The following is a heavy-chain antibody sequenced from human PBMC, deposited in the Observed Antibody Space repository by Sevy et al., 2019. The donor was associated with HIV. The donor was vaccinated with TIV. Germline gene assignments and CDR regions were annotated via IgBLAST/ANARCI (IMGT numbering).Heavy chain of an antibody. J-gene: IGHJ6*02. CDR1: GGSISSGVYY. CDR2: IHYTGST. D-gene: IGHD6-13*01. CDR3: GRDRLGATAEYMWLNYYYYGMDV. Sequence: SETLSLTCTVSGGSISSGVYYWSWIRQPPGKDLEWIGYIHYTGSTFYNPSLKSRITISLDTSKNQFSLKLSPVTAADTAVYYCGRDRLGATAEYMWLNYYYYGMDVWGQGTTVTVSS. V-gene: IGHV4-30-4*01.